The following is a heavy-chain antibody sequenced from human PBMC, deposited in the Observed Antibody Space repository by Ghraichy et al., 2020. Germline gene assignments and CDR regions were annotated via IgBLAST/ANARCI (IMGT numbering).Heavy chain of an antibody. V-gene: IGHV3-23*01. J-gene: IGHJ4*02. CDR3: AKKKDSSGYFNE. CDR1: GFTFPRYA. CDR2: LRGGCDST. D-gene: IGHD3-22*01. Sequence: LSLTCAASGFTFPRYALSWVRQAPGKGLEWVSALRGGCDSTHYADSVKGRFPISRDNSRNTLYLGMNSLSVEDTATYYCAKKKDSSGYFNEWGKGTL.